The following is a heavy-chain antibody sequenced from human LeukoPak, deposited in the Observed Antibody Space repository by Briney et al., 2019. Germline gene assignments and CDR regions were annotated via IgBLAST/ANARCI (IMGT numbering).Heavy chain of an antibody. V-gene: IGHV4-39*01. J-gene: IGHJ4*02. CDR3: ARGGYDSSGYYSCFDY. CDR1: GGSISSSSYY. CDR2: IYYSGST. D-gene: IGHD3-22*01. Sequence: PSETLSLTCTVSGGSISSSSYYWGWIRQPPGTGLEWIGSIYYSGSTYYNPSLKSRVTISVDTSKNQFSLKLSSVTAADTAVYYCARGGYDSSGYYSCFDYWGQGTLVTVSS.